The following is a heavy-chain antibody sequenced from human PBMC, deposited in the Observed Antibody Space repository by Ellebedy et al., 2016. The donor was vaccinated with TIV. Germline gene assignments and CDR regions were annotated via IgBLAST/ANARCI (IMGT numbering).Heavy chain of an antibody. Sequence: SETLSLTXTVSGGSISSSIYYWGWIRQPPGKGLEWIGSIYYSGSTYYNPSLKSRVAISIDTSKNQFSLKLTSVTAADTAVYYCARENFPPGPFDPWGQGTLVTVSS. CDR2: IYYSGST. D-gene: IGHD3-10*01. J-gene: IGHJ5*02. V-gene: IGHV4-39*07. CDR3: ARENFPPGPFDP. CDR1: GGSISSSIYY.